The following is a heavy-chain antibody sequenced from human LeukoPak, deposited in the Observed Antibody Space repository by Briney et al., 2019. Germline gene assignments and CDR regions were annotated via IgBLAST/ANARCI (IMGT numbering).Heavy chain of an antibody. J-gene: IGHJ5*02. Sequence: ASVKVSCKASDYTISKYGISWARQAPGQGLEWMGWINPYNGNTRYAENLQGRVTMTTDTSTSTAYMELRSLRSDDTAIYYCARDFTPPHCTTPNCPRGGWFDPWGQGTLVTVSS. CDR3: ARDFTPPHCTTPNCPRGGWFDP. CDR1: DYTISKYG. V-gene: IGHV1-18*01. D-gene: IGHD2-8*01. CDR2: INPYNGNT.